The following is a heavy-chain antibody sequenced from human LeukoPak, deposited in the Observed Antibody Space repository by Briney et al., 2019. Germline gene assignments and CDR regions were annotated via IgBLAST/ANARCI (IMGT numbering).Heavy chain of an antibody. J-gene: IGHJ4*02. D-gene: IGHD6-19*01. V-gene: IGHV3-7*05. CDR3: ARQLSGWYDADPY. CDR1: GFTFSNYA. CDR2: IKEDGSRN. Sequence: GGTLRLSCAGSGFTFSNYAMHWVRQAPGKGLEWVANIKEDGSRNHYADSVKGRSTISRDNAKNSLYLQMSSLRAEDTAVYYCARQLSGWYDADPYWGQGTLVTVSS.